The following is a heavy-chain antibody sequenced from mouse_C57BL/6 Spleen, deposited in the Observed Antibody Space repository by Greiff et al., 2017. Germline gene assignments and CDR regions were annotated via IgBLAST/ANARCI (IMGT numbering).Heavy chain of an antibody. V-gene: IGHV7-3*01. D-gene: IGHD1-1*01. CDR2: ISNKANGYTT. Sequence: EVQLVESGGGLAQPGGSLSISCAASGFTFTDYYMSWVRQPPGQALEWLGFISNKANGYTTEHSASVKGRFTISRDNSQSMLYLQMNALRAEDNATDYCANYYYKFSFAYWGQGTLVTVSA. CDR1: GFTFTDYY. CDR3: ANYYYKFSFAY. J-gene: IGHJ3*01.